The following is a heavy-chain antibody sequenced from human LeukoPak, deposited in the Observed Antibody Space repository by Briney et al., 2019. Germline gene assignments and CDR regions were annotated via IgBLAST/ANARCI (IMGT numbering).Heavy chain of an antibody. V-gene: IGHV3-30*04. Sequence: PGGSLRLSCAASEFTFSTYAMHWVRQAPGKGLECVSVISHDGGNQYYADSVKGRFTISRDNSRNTLYLQMNSVRADDTALYYCARSNTGYYINYFYYYMDVWGKGTTVTVSS. CDR1: EFTFSTYA. D-gene: IGHD3-9*01. J-gene: IGHJ6*03. CDR3: ARSNTGYYINYFYYYMDV. CDR2: ISHDGGNQ.